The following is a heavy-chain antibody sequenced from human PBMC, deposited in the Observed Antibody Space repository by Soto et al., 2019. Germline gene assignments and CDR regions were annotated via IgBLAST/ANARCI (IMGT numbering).Heavy chain of an antibody. CDR2: IDPSDSYT. Sequence: XESLKVSCQCSVYSCTSYWISLVLQMPGKGLEWMGRIDPSDSYTNYSPSFQGHVTISADKSISTAYLQWSSLKASDTAMYYCERWYNWNYYGMDLRGQGTTVTVSS. D-gene: IGHD1-20*01. CDR3: ERWYNWNYYGMDL. J-gene: IGHJ6*02. V-gene: IGHV5-10-1*01. CDR1: VYSCTSYW.